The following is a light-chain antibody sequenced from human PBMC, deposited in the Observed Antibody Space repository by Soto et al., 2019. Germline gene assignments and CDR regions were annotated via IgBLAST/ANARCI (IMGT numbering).Light chain of an antibody. CDR3: QQYNSYPYT. V-gene: IGKV1-5*01. J-gene: IGKJ2*01. CDR2: DAS. CDR1: QSISSW. Sequence: EIQMTQSPSSLSASVGDRVTITCRASQSISSWLAWYQQKPGKAPNLLIYDASSLESGDPSRFSGSGSGTEFTLTISSLQPDDFATDYCQQYNSYPYTFGQGTKVDNK.